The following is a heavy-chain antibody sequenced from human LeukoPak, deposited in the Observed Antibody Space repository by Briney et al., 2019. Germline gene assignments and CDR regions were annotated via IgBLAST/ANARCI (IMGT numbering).Heavy chain of an antibody. CDR1: GYTFTSYG. J-gene: IGHJ4*02. V-gene: IGHV1-18*01. CDR3: ARDPSNRSGWRAFFDY. CDR2: ISAYNGDT. Sequence: GALVKVSCKASGYTFTSYGISWVRQAPGQGLEWMGWISAYNGDTNYAQKFQGRVTMTTDTSTSTAYMEVRSLISDDTAVYYCARDPSNRSGWRAFFDYWGQGTLVTVSS. D-gene: IGHD6-19*01.